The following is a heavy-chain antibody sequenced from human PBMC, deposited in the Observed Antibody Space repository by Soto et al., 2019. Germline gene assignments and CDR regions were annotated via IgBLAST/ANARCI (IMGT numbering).Heavy chain of an antibody. V-gene: IGHV3-23*01. CDR1: GFTFSSYA. CDR3: AKGIRTYYYGSGSPYYFAY. J-gene: IGHJ4*02. Sequence: PGGSLRLSCAASGFTFSSYAMSWVRQAPGKGLEWVSAISGSGGSTYYADSVKGRFTISRDNSKNTLYLQMNSLRAEDTAVYYCAKGIRTYYYGSGSPYYFAYWGQGTLVTVSS. D-gene: IGHD3-10*01. CDR2: ISGSGGST.